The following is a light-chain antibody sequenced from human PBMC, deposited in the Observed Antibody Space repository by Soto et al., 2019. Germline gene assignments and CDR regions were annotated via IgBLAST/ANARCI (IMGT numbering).Light chain of an antibody. CDR3: SSYSSSSTLVL. V-gene: IGLV2-14*03. J-gene: IGLJ2*01. CDR2: DVS. CDR1: SSDIGGSNY. Sequence: QSALPQPASVSGAPGQTVIISCTGTSSDIGGSNYVSWYQQHPGRAPKLILFDVSTRPSKIPYRFSGSKSDNTASLTISGLQADDEADYYCSSYSSSSTLVLFGGGTKLTVL.